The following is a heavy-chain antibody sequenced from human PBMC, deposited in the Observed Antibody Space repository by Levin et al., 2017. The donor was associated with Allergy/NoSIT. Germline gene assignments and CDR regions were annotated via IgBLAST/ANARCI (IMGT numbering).Heavy chain of an antibody. Sequence: LSLTCAASGFTFSSYAMHWVRQAPGKGLEWVAVISYDGSNKYYADSVKGRFTISRDNSKNTLYLQMNSLRAEDTAVYYCARAGGYSYGLGTDYYYYGMDVWGQGTTVTVSS. V-gene: IGHV3-30-3*01. CDR2: ISYDGSNK. D-gene: IGHD5-18*01. CDR3: ARAGGYSYGLGTDYYYYGMDV. J-gene: IGHJ6*02. CDR1: GFTFSSYA.